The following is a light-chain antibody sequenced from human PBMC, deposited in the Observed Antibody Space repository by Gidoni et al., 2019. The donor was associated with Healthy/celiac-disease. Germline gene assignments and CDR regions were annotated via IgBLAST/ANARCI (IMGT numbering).Light chain of an antibody. CDR1: QSDSSSY. CDR3: QQYGSSPRT. CDR2: GAA. Sequence: EIVLTQSPGTLSVSPGERATLSGRASQSDSSSYLDWYQQKPGQAPRLIIYGAASRATGIPERFSGSGSGTDFTLTISRLESEDFAVYYCQQYGSSPRTFGQGTKVEIK. J-gene: IGKJ1*01. V-gene: IGKV3-20*01.